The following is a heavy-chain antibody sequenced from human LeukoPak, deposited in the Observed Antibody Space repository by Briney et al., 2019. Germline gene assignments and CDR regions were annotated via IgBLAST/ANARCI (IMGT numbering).Heavy chain of an antibody. Sequence: GASVKVSCKASGYSFISHGISWVRQAPGQGLGWVGWISVYNGKTDYAQNVQGRVTMTTDTSTNTAYMELRSLRSDDTAVYYCARASLADYWGQGTLVTVSS. CDR3: ARASLADY. V-gene: IGHV1-18*04. CDR2: ISVYNGKT. J-gene: IGHJ4*02. CDR1: GYSFISHG.